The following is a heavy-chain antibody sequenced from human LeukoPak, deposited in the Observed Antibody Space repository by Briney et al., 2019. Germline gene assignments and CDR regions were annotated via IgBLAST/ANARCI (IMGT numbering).Heavy chain of an antibody. V-gene: IGHV3-48*03. J-gene: IGHJ3*02. CDR3: ARDVQRRRYCGGDCYPDAFDI. Sequence: GRSLRLSCTASGFSFVDYAMSWVRQAPGKGLEWVSYISSSGSTIYYADSVKGRFTISRDNAKNSLYLQMNSLRAEDTAVYYCARDVQRRRYCGGDCYPDAFDIWGQGTMVTVSS. CDR1: GFSFVDYA. CDR2: ISSSGSTI. D-gene: IGHD2-21*02.